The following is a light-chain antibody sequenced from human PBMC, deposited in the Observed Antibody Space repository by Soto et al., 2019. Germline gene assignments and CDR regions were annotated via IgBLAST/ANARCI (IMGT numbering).Light chain of an antibody. J-gene: IGKJ1*01. V-gene: IGKV3-15*01. CDR2: GAS. Sequence: EIVMTQSPAILPVAPGERATLSCRASQNVAHNLAWYQQRPGQAPRLLIFGASVRAAGVPDRFSGGGSGTDFTLTISSLQLEDVAVYYCQQLLSWPPETFVQGPKVEIK. CDR3: QQLLSWPPET. CDR1: QNVAHN.